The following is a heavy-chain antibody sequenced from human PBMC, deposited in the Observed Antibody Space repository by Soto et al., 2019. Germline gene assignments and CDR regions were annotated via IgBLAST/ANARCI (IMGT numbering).Heavy chain of an antibody. V-gene: IGHV1-8*01. Sequence: SVKVSCKASGYTFTSYDINWVRQATGQGLEWMGWMNPNSGNTGYAQKFQGRVTMTRNTSISTAYMELSSLRSEDTAVYYCATKRRPQSSWRGPFDYWGQGTLVIVSS. CDR2: MNPNSGNT. D-gene: IGHD6-13*01. CDR1: GYTFTSYD. CDR3: ATKRRPQSSWRGPFDY. J-gene: IGHJ4*02.